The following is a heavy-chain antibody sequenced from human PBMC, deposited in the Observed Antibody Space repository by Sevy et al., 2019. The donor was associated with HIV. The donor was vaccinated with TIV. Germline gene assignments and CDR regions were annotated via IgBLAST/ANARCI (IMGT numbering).Heavy chain of an antibody. CDR2: IYYSGST. Sequence: SETLSLTCTVSGGSISSSSYYWGWIRQPPGKGLEWIGSIYYSGSTYYNPSLKSRVTISVDTSKNQFSLKLSSVTAADTAVYYCARHSPSSSGWYKEKDYCYYGMDVWGQGTTVTVSS. V-gene: IGHV4-39*01. CDR1: GGSISSSSYY. CDR3: ARHSPSSSGWYKEKDYCYYGMDV. J-gene: IGHJ6*02. D-gene: IGHD6-19*01.